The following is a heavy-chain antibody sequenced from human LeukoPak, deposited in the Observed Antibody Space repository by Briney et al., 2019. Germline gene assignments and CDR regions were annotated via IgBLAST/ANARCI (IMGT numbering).Heavy chain of an antibody. J-gene: IGHJ4*02. V-gene: IGHV1-2*04. D-gene: IGHD3-9*01. CDR3: ARGRYYDILTGRWGKATNLEVDY. Sequence: GESLKISCKGSGYTFTGYYMHWVRQAPGQGLEWMGWINPNSGGTNYAQKFQGWVTMTRDTSISTAYMELSRLRSDDTAVYYCARGRYYDILTGRWGKATNLEVDYWGQGTLVTVSS. CDR2: INPNSGGT. CDR1: GYTFTGYY.